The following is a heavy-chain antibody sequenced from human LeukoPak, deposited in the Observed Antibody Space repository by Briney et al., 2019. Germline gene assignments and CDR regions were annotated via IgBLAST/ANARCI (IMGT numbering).Heavy chain of an antibody. J-gene: IGHJ4*02. CDR1: GYTFIDYY. CDR2: INPNSNST. D-gene: IGHD3-22*01. V-gene: IGHV1-2*02. CDR3: ARDTAPYYLDGSGYYLDC. Sequence: ASVKVSCKASGYTFIDYYIHWVRQAPGQGLEWMGWINPNSNSTNYAQKFQGRVTLTWDTSISTVYMELSTMRSDDTAVYYCARDTAPYYLDGSGYYLDCWGQGTLVTVSS.